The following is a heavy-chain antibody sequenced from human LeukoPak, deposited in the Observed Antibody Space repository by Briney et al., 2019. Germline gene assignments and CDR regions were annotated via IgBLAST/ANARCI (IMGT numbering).Heavy chain of an antibody. D-gene: IGHD4-17*01. J-gene: IGHJ6*02. CDR3: ARDEEAYGDYVSDYYYGMDV. CDR2: VYTSGST. Sequence: PSETLSLTCTVSGGSISSYYWSWIRQPAGKGLEWIGRVYTSGSTNYNPSLKSRVTMSADTSKNQFSLKLSSVTAADTAVYYCARDEEAYGDYVSDYYYGMDVWGQGTTVTVSS. CDR1: GGSISSYY. V-gene: IGHV4-4*07.